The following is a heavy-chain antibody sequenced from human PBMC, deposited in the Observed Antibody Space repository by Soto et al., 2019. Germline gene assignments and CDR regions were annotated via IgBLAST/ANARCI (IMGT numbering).Heavy chain of an antibody. Sequence: SETLSLTCAVSGGSISSGGYSWSWIRQPPGKGLEWIGYIYHSGSTYYNPSLKSRVTISVDRSKNQFSLKLSSVTAADTAVYYCARVDCSGGSCYELRNWFDPWGQGTLVTVSS. D-gene: IGHD2-15*01. CDR3: ARVDCSGGSCYELRNWFDP. CDR2: IYHSGST. J-gene: IGHJ5*02. CDR1: GGSISSGGYS. V-gene: IGHV4-30-2*01.